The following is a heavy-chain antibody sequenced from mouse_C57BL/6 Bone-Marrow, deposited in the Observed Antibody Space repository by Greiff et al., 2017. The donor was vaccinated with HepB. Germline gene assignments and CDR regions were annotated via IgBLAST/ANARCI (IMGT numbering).Heavy chain of an antibody. Sequence: EVKVVESGGGLVKPGGSLKLSCAASGFTFSDYGMHWVRQAPEKGLEWVAYISSGSSTIYYADTVQGRFTISRDNAKNTLFLQMTSLRSEDTAMYYCARQNGYWYFDVWGTGTTVTVSS. CDR2: ISSGSSTI. J-gene: IGHJ1*03. V-gene: IGHV5-17*01. CDR1: GFTFSDYG. CDR3: ARQNGYWYFDV.